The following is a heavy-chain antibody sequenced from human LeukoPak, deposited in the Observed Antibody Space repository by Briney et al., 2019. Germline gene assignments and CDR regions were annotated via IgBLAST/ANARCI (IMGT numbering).Heavy chain of an antibody. CDR1: GYSISSGYY. D-gene: IGHD6-6*01. CDR2: IYHSGST. CDR3: ARWSGSVTARNYYYYMDV. J-gene: IGHJ6*03. Sequence: SETLSLTCTVSGYSISSGYYWGWIRQPPGKGLEWIGSIYHSGSTYYNPSLKSRVTISVDTSKNQFSLKLSSVTAADTAVYYCARWSGSVTARNYYYYMDVWGEGTTVTVSS. V-gene: IGHV4-38-2*02.